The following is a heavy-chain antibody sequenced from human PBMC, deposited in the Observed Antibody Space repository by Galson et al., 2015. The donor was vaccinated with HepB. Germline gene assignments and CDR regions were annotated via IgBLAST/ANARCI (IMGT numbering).Heavy chain of an antibody. CDR2: INHSGST. D-gene: IGHD2-21*01. J-gene: IGHJ6*03. CDR1: GGSFSGYY. V-gene: IGHV4-34*01. CDR3: ARRLFRHYYYYMDV. Sequence: ETLSLTCAVYGGSFSGYYWSWIRQPPGKGLEWIGEINHSGSTNYNPSLKSRVTISVDTSKNQFSLKLSSVTAADTAVYYCARRLFRHYYYYMDVWGKGTTVTVSS.